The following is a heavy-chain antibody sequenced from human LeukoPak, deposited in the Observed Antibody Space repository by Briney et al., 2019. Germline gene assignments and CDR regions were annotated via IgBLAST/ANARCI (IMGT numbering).Heavy chain of an antibody. CDR3: AKDGKKWQEPLES. V-gene: IGHV3-30*18. J-gene: IGHJ4*02. CDR2: ISYDGSNK. Sequence: GRSLRLSCAASGFTFSSYGMHWVRQAPGRGLEWVAVISYDGSNKFYPDSVKGRFTIYRDNSNLYLQMNSLRAEDTAVYYCAKDGKKWQEPLESWGQGTLVIVSS. D-gene: IGHD1-14*01. CDR1: GFTFSSYG.